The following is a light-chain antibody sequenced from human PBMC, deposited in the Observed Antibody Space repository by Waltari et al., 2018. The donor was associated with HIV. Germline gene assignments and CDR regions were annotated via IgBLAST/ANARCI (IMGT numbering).Light chain of an antibody. CDR3: SSYTSSNTVV. CDR1: SSDVGGYNY. V-gene: IGLV2-14*01. J-gene: IGLJ2*01. Sequence: QSALTQPASVSGSPGQSITISCTGTSSDVGGYNYVSWYQQHPGKAPKVMIYEVTNRPSGGSNRFPGSKSGNTASLTISGLQAEDEADYYCSSYTSSNTVVFGGGTKLTVL. CDR2: EVT.